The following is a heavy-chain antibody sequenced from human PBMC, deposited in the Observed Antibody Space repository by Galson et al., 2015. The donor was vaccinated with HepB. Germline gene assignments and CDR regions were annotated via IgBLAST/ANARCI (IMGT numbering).Heavy chain of an antibody. Sequence: SLRLSCAASGFTVSNEYMSWVRQAPGKGLEWVSVIYSGGSTYYGDSVKGRFTISRDKFKNTLYLHMNSLKAEDTAVYYCVRDVGGNPVGIDYWGQGTLVTASS. CDR3: VRDVGGNPVGIDY. CDR2: IYSGGST. V-gene: IGHV3-53*01. D-gene: IGHD4-23*01. J-gene: IGHJ4*02. CDR1: GFTVSNEY.